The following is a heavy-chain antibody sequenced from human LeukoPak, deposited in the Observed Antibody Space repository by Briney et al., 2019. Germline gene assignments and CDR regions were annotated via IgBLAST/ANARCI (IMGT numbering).Heavy chain of an antibody. CDR2: ISSSSSNI. Sequence: PGGSLRLSCAASGFTFSSYGMHWVRQAPGKGLEWVSTISSSSSNIFYADSVKGRFTISRDNAKNSLYLQMNSLRAEDTAVYYCARSEITVAVFDSWGQGTLVTVSS. J-gene: IGHJ4*02. V-gene: IGHV3-21*01. D-gene: IGHD6-19*01. CDR1: GFTFSSYG. CDR3: ARSEITVAVFDS.